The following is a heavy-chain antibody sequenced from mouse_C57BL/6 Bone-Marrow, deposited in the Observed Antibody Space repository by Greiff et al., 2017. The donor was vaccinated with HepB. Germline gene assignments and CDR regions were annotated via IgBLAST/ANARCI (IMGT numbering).Heavy chain of an antibody. V-gene: IGHV2-5*01. CDR3: AKKGGYDYDEAWFAY. D-gene: IGHD2-4*01. Sequence: VKLVESGPGLVQPSQSLSITCTVSGFSLTSYGVHWVRQSPGKGLEWLGVIWRGGSTDYNAAFMSRLSITKDNSKSQVFFKMNSLQADDTAIYYCAKKGGYDYDEAWFAYWGQGTLVTVSA. CDR1: GFSLTSYG. CDR2: IWRGGST. J-gene: IGHJ3*01.